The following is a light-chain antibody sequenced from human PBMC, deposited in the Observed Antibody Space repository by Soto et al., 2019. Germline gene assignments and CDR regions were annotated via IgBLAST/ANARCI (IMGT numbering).Light chain of an antibody. CDR3: CSSAPESTYV. J-gene: IGLJ1*01. CDR2: KGT. CDR1: SSDVGAYNS. Sequence: QSALAQPASVSGSPGQSITISCTGTSSDVGAYNSVSWNQQHPHKAPQDIIYKGTQRPSGVSNRFSGSTSGNAASLTISGLQADDGADYFCCSSAPESTYVVGSGTKVTVL. V-gene: IGLV2-23*01.